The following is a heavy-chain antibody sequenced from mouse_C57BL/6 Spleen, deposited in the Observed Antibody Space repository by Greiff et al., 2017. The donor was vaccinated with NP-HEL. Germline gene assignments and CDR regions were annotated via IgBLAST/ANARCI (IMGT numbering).Heavy chain of an antibody. CDR1: GYTFTDYY. D-gene: IGHD1-1*01. CDR3: ARDYYGSSYRNWYFDV. CDR2: IGPGSGST. V-gene: IGHV1-77*01. Sequence: VKLQQSGAELVKPGASVKISCKASGYTFTDYYINWVKQRPGQGLEWIGKIGPGSGSTYYNEKFKGKATLTADKSSSTAYMQLSSLTSEDSAVYFCARDYYGSSYRNWYFDVWGTGTTVTVSS. J-gene: IGHJ1*03.